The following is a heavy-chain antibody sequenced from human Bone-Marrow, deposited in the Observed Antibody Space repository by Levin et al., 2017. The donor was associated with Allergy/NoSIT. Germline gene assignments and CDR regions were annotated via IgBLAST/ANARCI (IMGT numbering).Heavy chain of an antibody. Sequence: GESLKISCAASEFTFNQYGMNWVRQAPGKGLEWISYISTSGRTIYYADSVEGRFTISRDNSKNSLYLQMNSLRAEDTAAYYCARFLGYCSDVNCYGVEAFDLWGQGTMVTVSS. CDR1: EFTFNQYG. CDR3: ARFLGYCSDVNCYGVEAFDL. CDR2: ISTSGRTI. D-gene: IGHD2-15*01. J-gene: IGHJ3*01. V-gene: IGHV3-48*01.